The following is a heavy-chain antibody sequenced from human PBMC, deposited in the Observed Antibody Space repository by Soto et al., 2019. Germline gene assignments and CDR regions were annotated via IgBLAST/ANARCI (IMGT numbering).Heavy chain of an antibody. V-gene: IGHV6-1*01. CDR3: ARVVQHSSGPFYYYYGMDV. CDR1: GDSVSSNSAA. CDR2: TYYRSKWYN. D-gene: IGHD6-19*01. Sequence: SQTLSLTCAISGDSVSSNSAAWNWIRQSPSRGLEWLGRTYYRSKWYNDYAVSVKSRITINPDTSKNQFSLQLSSVTPEDTAVYYCARVVQHSSGPFYYYYGMDVWGQGTTVTVSS. J-gene: IGHJ6*02.